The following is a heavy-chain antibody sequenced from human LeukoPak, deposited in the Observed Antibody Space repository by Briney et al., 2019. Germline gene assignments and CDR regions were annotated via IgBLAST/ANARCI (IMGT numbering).Heavy chain of an antibody. CDR3: ARSPYGAYEVFDS. D-gene: IGHD5-12*01. V-gene: IGHV3-48*03. CDR1: GFTFTTYQ. Sequence: GGSLRLSCAASGFTFTTYQMNWVRQAPGMGLEWVSYISTGGSTIYYADSMKGRFTISRDNAKNSLYLQMNSLRAEDTAVYYCARSPYGAYEVFDSWGQGTLVTVSS. CDR2: ISTGGSTI. J-gene: IGHJ4*02.